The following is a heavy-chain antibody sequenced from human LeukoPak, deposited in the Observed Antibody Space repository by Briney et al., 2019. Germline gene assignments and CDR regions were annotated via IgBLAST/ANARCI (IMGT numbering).Heavy chain of an antibody. D-gene: IGHD5-12*01. J-gene: IGHJ4*02. V-gene: IGHV1-18*01. CDR1: GYTFTSYG. CDR3: ARHRGYSGYDRKAVNDY. Sequence: ASVKVSCKASGYTFTSYGISWVRQAPGQGLEWMGRISAYNGNTNYAQKLQGRVTMTTDTSTSTAYMELRSLRSDDTAVYYCARHRGYSGYDRKAVNDYWGQGTLVTVSS. CDR2: ISAYNGNT.